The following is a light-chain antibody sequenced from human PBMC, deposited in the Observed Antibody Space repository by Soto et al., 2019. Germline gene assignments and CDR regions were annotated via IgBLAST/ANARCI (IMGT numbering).Light chain of an antibody. CDR3: LQYKSYWT. CDR2: HAS. Sequence: DIQMTQSPSTLSASVGDRVTITCRASQSISTWLAWYQQKPGKAPKLLIYHASSLESGVPSRFSSSGSGTEFTLTISSLQPDDFATYYCLQYKSYWTFGQGTKVDIK. V-gene: IGKV1-5*01. J-gene: IGKJ1*01. CDR1: QSISTW.